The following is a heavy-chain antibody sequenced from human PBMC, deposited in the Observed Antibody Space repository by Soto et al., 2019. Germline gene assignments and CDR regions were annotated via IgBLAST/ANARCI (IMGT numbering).Heavy chain of an antibody. CDR1: GGSISSSSYY. CDR2: IYYSGST. V-gene: IGHV4-39*01. CDR3: ARRIDCSGGTCYSQPSYYYYAMDV. J-gene: IGHJ6*02. D-gene: IGHD2-15*01. Sequence: SETLSLTCTVSGGSISSSSYYWGWIRQPPGKGLEWIGSIYYSGSTYYNPSLKSRVTIPVDMSKNQFSLRLSSVTAADTAVYYCARRIDCSGGTCYSQPSYYYYAMDVWGQGTTVTVSS.